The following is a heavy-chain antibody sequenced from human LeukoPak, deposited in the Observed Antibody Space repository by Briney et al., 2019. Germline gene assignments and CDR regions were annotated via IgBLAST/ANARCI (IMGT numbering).Heavy chain of an antibody. D-gene: IGHD3-9*01. CDR2: INPNSGGT. J-gene: IGHJ5*02. CDR3: ARDYDILTGYSNWFDP. CDR1: GYTFTGYY. Sequence: GASVKVSCKASGYTFTGYYMHWVRQAPGRGLEWMGWINPNSGGTNYAQKFQGRVTMTRDTSISTAYMELSRLRSDDTAVYYCARDYDILTGYSNWFDPWGQGTLVTVSS. V-gene: IGHV1-2*02.